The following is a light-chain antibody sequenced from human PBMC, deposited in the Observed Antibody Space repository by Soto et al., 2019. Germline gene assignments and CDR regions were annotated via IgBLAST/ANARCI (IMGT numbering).Light chain of an antibody. CDR3: QAYDRSLSGFVI. V-gene: IGLV1-40*01. Sequence: QSVLTQPPSVSGAPGQRVTISCTGSSSNIGAGYDVHWYQQLPGTAPKLLIYGNFYRPSGVPDRFSGSNSGTSASLAITGLQAEDEGEYYCQAYDRSLSGFVIFGGGTQLTVL. CDR2: GNF. J-gene: IGLJ2*01. CDR1: SSNIGAGYD.